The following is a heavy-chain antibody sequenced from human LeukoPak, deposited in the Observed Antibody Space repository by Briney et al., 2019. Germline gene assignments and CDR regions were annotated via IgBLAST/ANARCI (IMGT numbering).Heavy chain of an antibody. CDR1: GYTSTSYY. D-gene: IGHD3-3*01. Sequence: ASVKVSCKASGYTSTSYYMHWVRQAPGQGLEWMGIINPSGGSTSYAQKFQGRVTMTRDTSTSTVYMELSSLRSEVTAVYYCARAIFGVVGIFDYWGQGTLVTVSS. V-gene: IGHV1-46*03. J-gene: IGHJ4*02. CDR3: ARAIFGVVGIFDY. CDR2: INPSGGST.